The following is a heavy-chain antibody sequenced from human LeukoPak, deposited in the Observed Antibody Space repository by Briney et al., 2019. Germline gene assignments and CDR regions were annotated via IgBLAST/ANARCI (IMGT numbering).Heavy chain of an antibody. CDR1: GFTFSTFA. CDR2: IFPSGGEI. CDR3: ATYRQVLLPFES. V-gene: IGHV3-23*01. J-gene: IGHJ4*02. Sequence: GGSLRLSCEASGFTFSTFAVIWVRQPPGKGLEWVSSIFPSGGEIHYADSVRGRFTISRDNSKSTLSLQMNSLRAEDTAIYYCATYRQVLLPFESWGQGTLVTVSS. D-gene: IGHD2/OR15-2a*01.